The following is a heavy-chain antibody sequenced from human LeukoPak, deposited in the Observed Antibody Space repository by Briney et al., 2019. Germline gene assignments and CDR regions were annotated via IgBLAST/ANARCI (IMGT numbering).Heavy chain of an antibody. V-gene: IGHV3-21*06. D-gene: IGHD1-26*01. Sequence: GGSLRLSCTASGFLFSSHSMNWVRQAPGEGLQWVSSIGNSVNYIYYADSVKGRFTISRDDAKNSPYLQMDSLRAEDTALYYCARVPSGTYPSFYFDHWGQGSLVTVSS. CDR2: IGNSVNYI. J-gene: IGHJ4*02. CDR3: ARVPSGTYPSFYFDH. CDR1: GFLFSSHS.